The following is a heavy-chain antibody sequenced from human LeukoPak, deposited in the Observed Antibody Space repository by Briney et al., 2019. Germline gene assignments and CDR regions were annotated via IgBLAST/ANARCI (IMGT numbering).Heavy chain of an antibody. J-gene: IGHJ4*02. CDR3: AKLGYYYGSGSYSISHYFDY. CDR2: ISGSGGST. CDR1: GFTFSSYA. V-gene: IGHV3-23*01. D-gene: IGHD3-10*01. Sequence: GGSLRLSCAVSGFTFSSYAMSWVRQAPGKGLEWVSAISGSGGSTYYADSVKGRFTISRDNSKNTLYLQMNSLRAEDTAVYYCAKLGYYYGSGSYSISHYFDYWGQGTLVTVSS.